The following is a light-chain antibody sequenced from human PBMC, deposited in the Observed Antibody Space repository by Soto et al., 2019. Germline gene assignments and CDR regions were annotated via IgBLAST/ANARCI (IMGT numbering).Light chain of an antibody. CDR3: QQYNSYAWT. CDR2: KAS. CDR1: QGIGTW. J-gene: IGKJ1*01. V-gene: IGKV1-5*03. Sequence: DIPMTQSPSSLSASVGDRVTITCRASQGIGTWLAWYQQKPGEAPKLLMSKASSLQSGVPSRFSGSGSGTEFTLTISSLQPDDSATYYCQQYNSYAWTFGQGTKVEIK.